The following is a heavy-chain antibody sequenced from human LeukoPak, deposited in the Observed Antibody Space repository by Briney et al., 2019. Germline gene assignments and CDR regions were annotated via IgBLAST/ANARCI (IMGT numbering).Heavy chain of an antibody. CDR3: ARASSGWYGY. D-gene: IGHD6-19*01. J-gene: IGHJ4*02. CDR2: ISTNGGST. V-gene: IGHV3-64*01. CDR1: RFTFSSYG. Sequence: TGGSLRLSCAASRFTFSSYGMHWVRQAPGKGLEYVSAISTNGGSTSYANSVKGRFTISRDNSKNTLYLQMGSLRTEDMAVYYCARASSGWYGYWGQGTLVTVSS.